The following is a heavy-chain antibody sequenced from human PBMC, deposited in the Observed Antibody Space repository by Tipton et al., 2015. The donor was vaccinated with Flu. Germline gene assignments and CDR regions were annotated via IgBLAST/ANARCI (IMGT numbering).Heavy chain of an antibody. V-gene: IGHV3-30*04. Sequence: QVQLVQSGGGLIQPGGSLRLSCEASGFIFSDYAMHWVRQVPGKGLEWLALISYDGTDADYADSVKGRFTIFRDNSKNTLYLQMNSLGAEDTAIYYCARDPKAVAALYYFDFWGLGAPVAVSS. J-gene: IGHJ4*02. CDR1: GFIFSDYA. CDR3: ARDPKAVAALYYFDF. D-gene: IGHD6-13*01. CDR2: ISYDGTDA.